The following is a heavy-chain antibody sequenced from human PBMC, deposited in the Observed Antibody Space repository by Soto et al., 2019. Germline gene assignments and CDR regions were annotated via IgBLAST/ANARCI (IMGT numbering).Heavy chain of an antibody. CDR1: GYSFTSYW. CDR2: IYPGDSDT. Sequence: PGESLKISCKGSGYSFTSYWIGWVRQMPGKGLEWMGIIYPGDSDTRYSPSFQGQVTISADKSISTAYLQWSGMKASDTAVYYCARVHVMVVAGSTFDYWGHGTLVTVSS. CDR3: ARVHVMVVAGSTFDY. D-gene: IGHD6-19*01. J-gene: IGHJ4*01. V-gene: IGHV5-51*01.